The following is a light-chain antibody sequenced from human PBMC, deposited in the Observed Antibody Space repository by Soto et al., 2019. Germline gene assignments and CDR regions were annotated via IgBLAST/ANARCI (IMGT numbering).Light chain of an antibody. J-gene: IGKJ1*01. Sequence: IVLTQSLDTLSLSPGERATLSCRASQTVSTYIAWYQQKPGQSPRLLIYDASIRATGIPDRFSGSGSGTHFTLTISSLEPEDFAVYYCQQRSDWGTFGQGTKVDIK. CDR3: QQRSDWGT. V-gene: IGKV3-11*01. CDR2: DAS. CDR1: QTVSTY.